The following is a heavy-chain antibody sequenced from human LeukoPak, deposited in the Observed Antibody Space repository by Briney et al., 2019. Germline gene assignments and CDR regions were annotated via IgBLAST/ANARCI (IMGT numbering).Heavy chain of an antibody. D-gene: IGHD1-26*01. V-gene: IGHV4-4*07. CDR2: IYTSGST. Sequence: SETLSLTCTVSGGSISSYYWSWIRQPAGKGLEWIGRIYTSGSTNYNPSLKSRVTMSVDTSKNQFSLKLSSVTAADTAVYYCARKKEGSEQVGASRAAFDIWGQGTMVTVSS. J-gene: IGHJ3*02. CDR3: ARKKEGSEQVGASRAAFDI. CDR1: GGSISSYY.